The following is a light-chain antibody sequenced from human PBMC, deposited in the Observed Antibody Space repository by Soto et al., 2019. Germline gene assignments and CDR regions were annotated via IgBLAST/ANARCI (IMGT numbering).Light chain of an antibody. J-gene: IGKJ1*01. CDR1: QSVSSN. Sequence: EIVMTQSPATLSVSPGERAPLSCRASQSVSSNLAWYQQKPGQAPRLLIYGASTRATGIPARFSGSGSGTEFTLTISSLQSEDFAVYYCQQYGSSPPWTFGQGTKVDIK. V-gene: IGKV3-15*01. CDR3: QQYGSSPPWT. CDR2: GAS.